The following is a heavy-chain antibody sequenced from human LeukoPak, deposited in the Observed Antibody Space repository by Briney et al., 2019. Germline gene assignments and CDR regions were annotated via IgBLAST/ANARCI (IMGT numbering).Heavy chain of an antibody. CDR1: SGSISTYY. CDR2: IYFTGST. D-gene: IGHD2-15*01. CDR3: ARDRDMWYFDY. J-gene: IGHJ4*02. V-gene: IGHV4-59*01. Sequence: SETLSLTCTVSSGSISTYYWNWIRQTPGKGLEWLGNIYFTGSTKYNPSLKSRVTISVDTSKNQFSLKLSSVTAADTAVYYCARDRDMWYFDYWGQGTLVTVSS.